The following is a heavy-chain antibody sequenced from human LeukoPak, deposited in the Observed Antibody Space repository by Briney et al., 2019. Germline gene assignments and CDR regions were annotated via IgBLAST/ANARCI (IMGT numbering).Heavy chain of an antibody. Sequence: GESLKISCKGSGYRFIRYWIGWVRQMPGKGLEWVGIIYPGDSDTRYSPSFQGQVTISADKSISTAYLQWSSLKASDTAMYYCASFVRTGLPYYFDYWGQGALVTVSS. CDR1: GYRFIRYW. V-gene: IGHV5-51*01. CDR2: IYPGDSDT. J-gene: IGHJ4*02. D-gene: IGHD3/OR15-3a*01. CDR3: ASFVRTGLPYYFDY.